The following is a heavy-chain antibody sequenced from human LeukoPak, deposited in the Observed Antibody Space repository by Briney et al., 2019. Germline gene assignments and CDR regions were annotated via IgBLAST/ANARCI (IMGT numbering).Heavy chain of an antibody. Sequence: GGSLRLSCAASGFTFSSYGMHWVRQAPGKGLEWVAVISYDGSNKYYADSVKGRFTISRDNAKNSLYLQMNSLRAEDTAVYYCARGSTYYDSSGQVPFDYWGQGTLVTVSS. CDR1: GFTFSSYG. CDR3: ARGSTYYDSSGQVPFDY. J-gene: IGHJ4*02. V-gene: IGHV3-30*03. D-gene: IGHD3-22*01. CDR2: ISYDGSNK.